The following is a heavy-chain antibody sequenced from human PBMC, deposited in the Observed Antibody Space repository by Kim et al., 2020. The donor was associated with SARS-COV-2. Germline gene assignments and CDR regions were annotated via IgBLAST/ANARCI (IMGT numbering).Heavy chain of an antibody. D-gene: IGHD3-10*01. Sequence: GGSLRLSCPASGFIFSNYAMTWLRQAPGKGLEWVSTISGGAASSYFADSVKGRFTISRDNSKNTLFLHLNSLRVEDTAVYYCAKYDMLRGAFDIWGQGTRVTVSS. CDR2: ISGGAASS. CDR3: AKYDMLRGAFDI. V-gene: IGHV3-23*01. CDR1: GFIFSNYA. J-gene: IGHJ3*02.